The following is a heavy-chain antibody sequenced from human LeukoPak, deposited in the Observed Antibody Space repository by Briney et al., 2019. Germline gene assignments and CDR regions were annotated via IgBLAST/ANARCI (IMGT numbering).Heavy chain of an antibody. D-gene: IGHD3-9*01. Sequence: PGGSLRLSCAASGLTFSSYEMSCVRQAPGKGLEWVSYISSSGSTIYYADSVKGRFTISRDNAKNSLYLQMNSLRAEDTAVYYCASPAVLRYFDWLSYYYYYMDVWGKGTTVTISS. CDR2: ISSSGSTI. J-gene: IGHJ6*03. CDR3: ASPAVLRYFDWLSYYYYYMDV. CDR1: GLTFSSYE. V-gene: IGHV3-48*03.